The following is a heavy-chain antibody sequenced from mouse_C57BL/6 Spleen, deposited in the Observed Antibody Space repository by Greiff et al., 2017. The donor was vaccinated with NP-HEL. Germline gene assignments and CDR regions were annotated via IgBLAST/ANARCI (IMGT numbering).Heavy chain of an antibody. CDR3: ERIGAQATAY. Sequence: QVQLQQSGAELVKPGASVKISCKASGYTFTDYYINWVKQRPGQGLEWIGKISPGSGSTYYNEKFKGQATLTADKSSSTAYMQLSSLTSEDSAVYCCERIGAQATAYWGQGTLVTVSA. CDR1: GYTFTDYY. V-gene: IGHV1-77*01. J-gene: IGHJ3*01. CDR2: ISPGSGST. D-gene: IGHD3-2*02.